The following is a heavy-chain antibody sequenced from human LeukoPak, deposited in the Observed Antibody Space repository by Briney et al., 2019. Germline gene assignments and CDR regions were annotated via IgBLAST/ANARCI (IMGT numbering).Heavy chain of an antibody. CDR1: GYTFTSYG. V-gene: IGHV1-18*01. Sequence: ASVKVSCKASGYTFTSYGISWVRQAPGQGLEWMGWISAYNGNTNYAQKLQGRVTMTTDTSTSTAYMELRSLRSDDTAVYYCARDHLVYYDSSGYYDYWGQETLVTVSS. J-gene: IGHJ4*02. CDR3: ARDHLVYYDSSGYYDY. CDR2: ISAYNGNT. D-gene: IGHD3-22*01.